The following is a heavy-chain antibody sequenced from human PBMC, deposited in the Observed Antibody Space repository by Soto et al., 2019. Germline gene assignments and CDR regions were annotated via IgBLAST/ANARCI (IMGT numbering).Heavy chain of an antibody. D-gene: IGHD5-12*01. CDR1: GFTFSSHA. Sequence: VRFLRLPSAASGFTFSSHAMSRVRQAPGKGLEWVSAISGSGGSTYYADSVKGRFTISRDNSKNTLYLQMNSLRAEDTAVYYCAKEATPLTDDDAFAIWGQGTMVTVSS. CDR2: ISGSGGST. J-gene: IGHJ3*02. V-gene: IGHV3-23*01. CDR3: AKEATPLTDDDAFAI.